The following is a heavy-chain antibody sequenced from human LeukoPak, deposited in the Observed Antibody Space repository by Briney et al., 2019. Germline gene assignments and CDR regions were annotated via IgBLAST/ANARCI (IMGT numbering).Heavy chain of an antibody. V-gene: IGHV3-30-3*01. J-gene: IGHJ4*02. CDR2: TSSDGNIK. CDR1: GFTFSSYA. Sequence: GGSLRLSCAASGFTFSSYAMHRVRQAPGKGLEWVAVTSSDGNIKYYADSVKGRFTISRDNSKNTLYLQMNSLRGEDTGVYYCARDPVPATARHYDYWGQGTLVTVSS. D-gene: IGHD1-1*01. CDR3: ARDPVPATARHYDY.